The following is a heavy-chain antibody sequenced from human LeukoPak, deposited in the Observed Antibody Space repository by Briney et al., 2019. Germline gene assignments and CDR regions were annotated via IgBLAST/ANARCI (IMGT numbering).Heavy chain of an antibody. CDR3: ARGATGYYFDS. CDR1: GGSISGYY. D-gene: IGHD1-1*01. J-gene: IGHJ4*02. Sequence: PSETLSLTCTVSGGSISGYYWSWIRQPPGKGLEWIGYIYYSGSTNCNPSLKSRVTMSVDTSKNQFSLNLSSVTAADTAVYYCARGATGYYFDSWGQGALVTVSS. V-gene: IGHV4-59*12. CDR2: IYYSGST.